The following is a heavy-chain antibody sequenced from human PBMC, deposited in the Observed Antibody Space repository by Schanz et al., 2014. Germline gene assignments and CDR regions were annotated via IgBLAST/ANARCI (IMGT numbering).Heavy chain of an antibody. Sequence: DVQLLDSGGGLVQPGGSLRLSCAASGFTFTNYAMSWVRQAPGKGPEWVANIKHDGSVKDYVDSVEGRFTISRDNAKRSLFLQMNSLRVEDTAVYFCVSQTGSPNYWGQGTLVTVSS. D-gene: IGHD6-13*01. CDR2: IKHDGSVK. V-gene: IGHV3-7*02. CDR3: VSQTGSPNY. CDR1: GFTFTNYA. J-gene: IGHJ4*02.